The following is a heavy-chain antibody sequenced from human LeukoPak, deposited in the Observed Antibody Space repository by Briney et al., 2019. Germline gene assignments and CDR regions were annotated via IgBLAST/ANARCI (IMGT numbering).Heavy chain of an antibody. D-gene: IGHD2-15*01. CDR1: GGSISSSYYY. CDR2: IYYAGST. CDR3: ASLYCSAGSCYPRY. J-gene: IGHJ4*02. Sequence: SETLSLTCTVSGGSISSSYYYWGWIRQPPGEGLEWIGSIYYAGSTYDNPSLKSRITMSVDTSKNQFSLRLSSVTAADTAVYYCASLYCSAGSCYPRYWGQGTLVAVSS. V-gene: IGHV4-39*01.